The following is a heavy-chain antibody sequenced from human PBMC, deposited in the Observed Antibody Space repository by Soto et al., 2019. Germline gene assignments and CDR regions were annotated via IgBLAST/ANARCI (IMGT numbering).Heavy chain of an antibody. Sequence: QVQLQESGPGLVKPSQTLSLTCSVSGGSISGTSYYWTWLRHHPGKGLEWIGNIYRSGSTLYNPSLKSRVVISVDTSKNHFSLKLSSVTAADTAVYYCARECASTSCSPSQNYYYYGMDVWGQGTTVTVSS. V-gene: IGHV4-31*03. J-gene: IGHJ6*02. D-gene: IGHD2-2*01. CDR1: GGSISGTSYY. CDR2: IYRSGST. CDR3: ARECASTSCSPSQNYYYYGMDV.